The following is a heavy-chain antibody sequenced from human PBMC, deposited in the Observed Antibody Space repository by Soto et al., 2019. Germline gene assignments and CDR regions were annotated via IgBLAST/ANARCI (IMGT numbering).Heavy chain of an antibody. J-gene: IGHJ4*02. CDR1: GGTFSSYA. CDR2: IIPIFGTA. Sequence: SVKVSCKASGGTFSSYAISWVRQAPGQGLEWMGGIIPIFGTANYAQKFQGRVTITADKSTSTAYMELSSLRSEDTAVYYCAREKGVRLPYYFDYWGQGTLVTVSS. D-gene: IGHD1-1*01. CDR3: AREKGVRLPYYFDY. V-gene: IGHV1-69*06.